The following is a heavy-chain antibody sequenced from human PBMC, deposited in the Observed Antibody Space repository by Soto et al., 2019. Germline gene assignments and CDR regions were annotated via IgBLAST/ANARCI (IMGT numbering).Heavy chain of an antibody. Sequence: SDTLSLSCAVYGGSVKCYYWNLIRPPPGKGLEWIGEINHTGGTHYNPSLKSRVTMSVDTSKNQFSLRLSSVTAADTAIYYCATRITVFGLLIPPFDPWGQGTKVTVA. V-gene: IGHV4-34*01. CDR2: INHTGGT. CDR3: ATRITVFGLLIPPFDP. CDR1: GGSVKCYY. J-gene: IGHJ5*02. D-gene: IGHD3-3*01.